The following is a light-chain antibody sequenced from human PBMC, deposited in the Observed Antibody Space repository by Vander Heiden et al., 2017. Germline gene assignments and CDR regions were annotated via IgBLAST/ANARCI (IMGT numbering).Light chain of an antibody. CDR1: QNIGKN. CDR2: GAS. V-gene: IGKV3-15*01. CDR3: QHNNNWPFT. Sequence: EIVMTQFPATLSVSPGERATLSCRASQNIGKNVAWYKQRLGQAPRLLIYGASTRATGLPDRFSGSGSGTEFTLTISSLQSEDLGVYYCQHNNNWPFTFGPGTKVDIK. J-gene: IGKJ3*01.